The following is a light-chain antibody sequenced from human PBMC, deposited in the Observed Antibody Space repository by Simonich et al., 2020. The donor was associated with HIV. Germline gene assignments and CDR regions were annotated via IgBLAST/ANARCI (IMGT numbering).Light chain of an antibody. Sequence: QSALTQPASVSGSPGQSITISCTGTSSDIGGYNYVSWYQQHPGKAPKIIIYDVSNLPAGVSNRFSGSKSGNTASLTISGLQAEDEADYYCSSYISSSTNVFFGGGTKLTVL. CDR2: DVS. CDR1: SSDIGGYNY. CDR3: SSYISSSTNVF. V-gene: IGLV2-14*01. J-gene: IGLJ2*01.